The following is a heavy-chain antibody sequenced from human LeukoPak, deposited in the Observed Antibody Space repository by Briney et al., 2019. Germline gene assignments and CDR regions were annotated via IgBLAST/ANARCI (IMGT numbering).Heavy chain of an antibody. J-gene: IGHJ4*02. CDR1: GYTFTGYY. CDR3: ARGAAGFDY. D-gene: IGHD6-13*01. V-gene: IGHV1-2*06. Sequence: ASVKVSCXASGYTFTGYYMHWVRQAPGQGLEWMGRINPNSGGTNYAQKFQGRVTMTRDTAISTAHMELSRLRSDDTAVYYCARGAAGFDYWGQGTLVTVSS. CDR2: INPNSGGT.